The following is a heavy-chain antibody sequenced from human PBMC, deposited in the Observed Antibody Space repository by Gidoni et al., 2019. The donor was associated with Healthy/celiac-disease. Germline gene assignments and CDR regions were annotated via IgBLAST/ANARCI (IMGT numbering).Heavy chain of an antibody. CDR1: GFSPSNARMG. CDR3: ARTDDYGDYEVGFDY. J-gene: IGHJ4*02. CDR2: IFSNDEK. Sequence: QLTLKESGPVLVKPTETLTLTCTVSGFSPSNARMGVSWIRQPPGKALEWLAHIFSNDEKSYSTSLKSRLTISKDTSNSQVVLTRANMDPVDTATYYCARTDDYGDYEVGFDYWGQGTLVTVSS. V-gene: IGHV2-26*01. D-gene: IGHD4-17*01.